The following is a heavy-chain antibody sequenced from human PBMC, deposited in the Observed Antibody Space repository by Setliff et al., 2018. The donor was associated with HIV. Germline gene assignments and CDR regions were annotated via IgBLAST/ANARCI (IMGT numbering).Heavy chain of an antibody. D-gene: IGHD3-10*01. V-gene: IGHV1-2*02. CDR3: ARDAGAPGRGNPLDY. J-gene: IGHJ4*02. CDR1: GYTFTVNH. Sequence: ASVKVSCQTSGYTFTVNHLHWVRQAPGQGVEWVGKISPDSGDTFYAQKFQGRVTLTRDTSITTAYMELSTLRDDDTAVYYCARDAGAPGRGNPLDYWGQGTLVTVSS. CDR2: ISPDSGDT.